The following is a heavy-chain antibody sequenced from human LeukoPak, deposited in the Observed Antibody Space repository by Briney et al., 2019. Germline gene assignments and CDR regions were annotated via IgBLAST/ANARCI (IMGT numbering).Heavy chain of an antibody. CDR2: ISKSGGNT. J-gene: IGHJ6*02. CDR1: GFTFSSYA. V-gene: IGHV3-23*01. CDR3: ATSWGPDTSTSRWGRDGVDV. D-gene: IGHD3-16*01. Sequence: GGSLGLSCAASGFTFSSYAMSWVRQAPGKGLEWVSAISKSGGNTYYADSVKGRFTISRDNSKNTQYLQMNSLRAEDTAVYYCATSWGPDTSTSRWGRDGVDVWGQGTTVTVSS.